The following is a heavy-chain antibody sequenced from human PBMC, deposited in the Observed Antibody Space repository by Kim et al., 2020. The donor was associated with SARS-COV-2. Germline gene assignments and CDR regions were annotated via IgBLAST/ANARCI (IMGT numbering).Heavy chain of an antibody. J-gene: IGHJ4*02. V-gene: IGHV3-74*01. D-gene: IGHD2-2*01. CDR3: ARGNYQDF. CDR1: GFTFSSYW. CDR2: IDPDGSSI. Sequence: GGSLRLSCAASGFTFSSYWMHWVRQVSGKGLVWVSRIDPDGSSIIYADSVKGRFTISRDNAKNTLYLQMNSLRAEDTAVYYCARGNYQDFWGQGTLVTVS.